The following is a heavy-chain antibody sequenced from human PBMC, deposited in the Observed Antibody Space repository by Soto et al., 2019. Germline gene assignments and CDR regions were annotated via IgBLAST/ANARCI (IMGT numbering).Heavy chain of an antibody. CDR2: ISAYNGNT. Sequence: ASVKVSCKASGYTFPSYGISWVRQAPGQGLEWMGWISAYNGNTNYAQKLQGRVTMTTDTSTSTAYMELRSLRSDDTAVYYCARGRGYCSSTSCSSFVFWCQATLVTVSS. V-gene: IGHV1-18*01. CDR1: GYTFPSYG. J-gene: IGHJ4*02. CDR3: ARGRGYCSSTSCSSFVF. D-gene: IGHD2-2*01.